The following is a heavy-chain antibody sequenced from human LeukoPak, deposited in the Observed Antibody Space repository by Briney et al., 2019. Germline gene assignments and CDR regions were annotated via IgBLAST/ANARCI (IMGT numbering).Heavy chain of an antibody. V-gene: IGHV1-8*01. CDR3: ARARIYCSSTSCYEDYYYYYYMDV. J-gene: IGHJ6*03. Sequence: ASVKVSCKASGYTFTSYDINWVRQAAGQGGEWMGWMNPNSGNRGYAQKFHGRVTMTRNTSISTAYMELSSLRSEDTAVYYCARARIYCSSTSCYEDYYYYYYMDVWGKGTTVTVSS. CDR2: MNPNSGNR. CDR1: GYTFTSYD. D-gene: IGHD2-2*01.